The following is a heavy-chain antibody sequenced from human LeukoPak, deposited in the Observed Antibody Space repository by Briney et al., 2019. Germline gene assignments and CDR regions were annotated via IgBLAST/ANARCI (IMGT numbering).Heavy chain of an antibody. CDR2: IIPIFGTT. Sequence: ASVKVSCKASGGTFSSYAISWVRQAPGQGLEWMGRIIPIFGTTNYAQKFQGRLTITTDESTNTAYMELSSLRSEDTAVYYCARGVNYYDSSGYLDYWGQGTLVTVSS. V-gene: IGHV1-69*05. J-gene: IGHJ4*02. CDR3: ARGVNYYDSSGYLDY. CDR1: GGTFSSYA. D-gene: IGHD3-22*01.